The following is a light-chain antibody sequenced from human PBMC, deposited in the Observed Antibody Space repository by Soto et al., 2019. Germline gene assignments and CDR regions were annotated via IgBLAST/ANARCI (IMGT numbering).Light chain of an antibody. CDR2: EGN. V-gene: IGLV2-23*01. J-gene: IGLJ3*02. CDR3: CSYAGSSPWV. Sequence: QSALTQPASVSGSPGQSITISCTGSSSDVGTYNLVSWYQQHPGKAPKLMIYEGNKRPSGVSDRFSGSKSGNTASLTISGLQAEDEADYYCCSYAGSSPWVFGGGTKLTVL. CDR1: SSDVGTYNL.